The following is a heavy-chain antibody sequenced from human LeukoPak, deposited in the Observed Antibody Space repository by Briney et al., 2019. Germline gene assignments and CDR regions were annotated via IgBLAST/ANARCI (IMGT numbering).Heavy chain of an antibody. Sequence: SETLSLTRTVSGGSISSYYWSWIRQPAGKGLEWIGRIYTSGSTNYNPSLKSRVTMSVDTSKNQFSLKLSSVTAADTAVYYCARDRYYYDSSGSAFDIWGQGTMVTVSS. CDR3: ARDRYYYDSSGSAFDI. V-gene: IGHV4-4*07. CDR2: IYTSGST. D-gene: IGHD3-22*01. CDR1: GGSISSYY. J-gene: IGHJ3*02.